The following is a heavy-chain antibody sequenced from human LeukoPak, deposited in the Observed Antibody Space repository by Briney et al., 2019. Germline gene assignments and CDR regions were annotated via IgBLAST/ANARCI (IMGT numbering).Heavy chain of an antibody. V-gene: IGHV1-69*13. CDR3: ARVAGSTVKRQYYFDY. D-gene: IGHD4-17*01. CDR1: GYTFTSYG. Sequence: SVKVSCKASGYTFTSYGISWVQQAPGQGLEWMGGIIPIFGTANYAQKFQGRVTITADESTSTAYMELSSLRSEDTAVYYCARVAGSTVKRQYYFDYWGQGTLVTVSS. J-gene: IGHJ4*02. CDR2: IIPIFGTA.